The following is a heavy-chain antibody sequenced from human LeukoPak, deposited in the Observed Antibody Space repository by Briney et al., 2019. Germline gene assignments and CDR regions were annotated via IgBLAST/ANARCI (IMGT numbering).Heavy chain of an antibody. J-gene: IGHJ4*02. D-gene: IGHD3-22*01. V-gene: IGHV3-30*09. CDR2: ISYDGSNK. CDR1: GFTFSTYA. Sequence: GGSLRLSCAASGFTFSTYAMHWVRQAPGKGLEWVALISYDGSNKYYADSVKGRFAISRGNSKNTLYLQMNSLRAEDTAVYYCARAYYDSSGPLYYFDYWGQGTLVTVSS. CDR3: ARAYYDSSGPLYYFDY.